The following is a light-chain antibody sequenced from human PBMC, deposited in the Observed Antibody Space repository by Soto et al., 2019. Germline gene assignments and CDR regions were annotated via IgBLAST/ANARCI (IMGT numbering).Light chain of an antibody. CDR3: QQYNNWPRT. Sequence: EIGLSQSACTLSLSTGERATLSCRASQSVSSSNLAWYQQKPGQAPRLLIYGASTRATGIPARFSGSGSGTEFTLTISSLQSEDFAVYYCQQYNNWPRTFGQGTKVAIK. J-gene: IGKJ1*01. CDR1: QSVSSSN. V-gene: IGKV3-15*01. CDR2: GAS.